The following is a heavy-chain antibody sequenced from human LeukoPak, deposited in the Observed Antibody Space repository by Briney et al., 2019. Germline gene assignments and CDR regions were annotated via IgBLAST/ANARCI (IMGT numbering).Heavy chain of an antibody. D-gene: IGHD5-18*01. V-gene: IGHV3-7*01. CDR3: AREFTVIQLWLYYYYGMDV. Sequence: GGSLRLSCAASGFTFSSYAMSWVRQAPGKGLEWVANTKQDGSEKYYVDSVKGRFTISRDNAKNSLYLQMNSLRAEDTAVYYCAREFTVIQLWLYYYYGMDVWGQGTTVTVSS. CDR1: GFTFSSYA. J-gene: IGHJ6*02. CDR2: TKQDGSEK.